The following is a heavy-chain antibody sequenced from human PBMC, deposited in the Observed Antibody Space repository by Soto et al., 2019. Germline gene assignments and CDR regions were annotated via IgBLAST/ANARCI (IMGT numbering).Heavy chain of an antibody. CDR2: IIPIFGTA. V-gene: IGHV1-69*06. CDR1: GGTFSSYA. D-gene: IGHD6-19*01. CDR3: ASGSRAVAEAYYYYGMDV. J-gene: IGHJ6*02. Sequence: AASVKVSCKASGGTFSSYAISWVRQAPGQGLEWMGGIIPIFGTANYAQKFQGRVTITADKSTSTAYMELSSLRSEDTAVYYCASGSRAVAEAYYYYGMDVWGQVTTFTVSS.